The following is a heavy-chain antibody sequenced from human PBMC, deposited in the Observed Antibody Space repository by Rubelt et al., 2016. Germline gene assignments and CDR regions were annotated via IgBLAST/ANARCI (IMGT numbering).Heavy chain of an antibody. J-gene: IGHJ4*02. D-gene: IGHD5-12*01. CDR1: GGSISDYY. CDR3: ARDLGRSGYASCSDY. V-gene: IGHV4-59*12. CDR2: IYYSGST. Sequence: QVQLQESGPGLVKPSETLSLTCTVSGGSISDYYCNWIRQPPGKGLEWIGYIYYSGSTNYNPSLKSRVTISVDTSKNQFSLKLSSVTAADTAVYFCARDLGRSGYASCSDYWGRGTLVTVSS.